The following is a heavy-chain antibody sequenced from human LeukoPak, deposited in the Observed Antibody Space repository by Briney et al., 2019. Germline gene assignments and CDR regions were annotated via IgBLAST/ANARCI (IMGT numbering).Heavy chain of an antibody. CDR3: ARDRELLGLDY. D-gene: IGHD1-26*01. J-gene: IGHJ4*02. CDR1: GGSISSGGYY. Sequence: SETLSLTCTVSGGSISSGGYYWSWIRQHPGKGLEWIGYIYYSGSTYYSPSLKSRVTISVDTSKNQFSLKLSSVTAADTAVYYCARDRELLGLDYWGQGTLVTVSS. CDR2: IYYSGST. V-gene: IGHV4-31*03.